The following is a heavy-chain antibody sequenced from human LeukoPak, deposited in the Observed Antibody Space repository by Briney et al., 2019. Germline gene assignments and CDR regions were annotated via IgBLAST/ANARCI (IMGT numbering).Heavy chain of an antibody. CDR3: ARDFSGYDDY. D-gene: IGHD3-22*01. CDR2: INTDGTIT. J-gene: IGHJ4*02. V-gene: IGHV3-74*01. CDR1: GYTFSRYW. Sequence: GGSLRLSCAASGYTFSRYWIHWVRQAPGKGLVWVSRINTDGTITTYADSVKGRFTISRDNAKNILYLQMSSLRVEDTAVYYCARDFSGYDDYWGQGTLVTVSS.